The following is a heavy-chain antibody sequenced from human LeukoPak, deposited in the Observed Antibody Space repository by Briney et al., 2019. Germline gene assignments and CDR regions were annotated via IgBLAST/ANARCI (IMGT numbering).Heavy chain of an antibody. Sequence: PSETLSLTCTVSGGSISTYYWNWIRQPPGKGLERIGYIYYSGSTNYNTSLKRRVTISVDTSKNQFSLKLNSVTAADTAVYYCARSGGYSTSWSLWGQGTLVTVSS. CDR2: IYYSGST. CDR1: GGSISTYY. D-gene: IGHD6-13*01. CDR3: ARSGGYSTSWSL. J-gene: IGHJ4*02. V-gene: IGHV4-59*01.